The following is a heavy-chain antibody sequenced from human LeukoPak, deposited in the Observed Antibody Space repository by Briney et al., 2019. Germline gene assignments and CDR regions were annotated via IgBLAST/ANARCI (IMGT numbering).Heavy chain of an antibody. J-gene: IGHJ4*02. CDR2: ISSSSSYT. CDR3: AREGSVVVPHYYFDY. D-gene: IGHD2-2*01. CDR1: GFTFSDYY. V-gene: IGHV3-11*06. Sequence: PGGSLRLSCAASGFTFSDYYMSWIRQAPGKGLEWVSYISSSSSYTNYADSVKGRFTISRDNAKNSLYLQMNSLRAEDTAVYYCAREGSVVVPHYYFDYWGQGTLVTVSS.